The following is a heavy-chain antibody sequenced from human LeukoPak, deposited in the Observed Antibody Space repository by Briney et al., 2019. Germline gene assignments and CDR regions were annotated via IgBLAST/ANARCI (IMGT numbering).Heavy chain of an antibody. D-gene: IGHD2-2*01. J-gene: IGHJ4*02. CDR3: ALVVPAEMVGY. Sequence: ASVKVSCKASGVTFSSYAISWVRQAPGQGLEWMGRIIPILGIANYAQKFQGRVTITADKSTSTAYMELSSLRSEDTAVYYCALVVPAEMVGYWGQGTLVTVSS. CDR1: GVTFSSYA. V-gene: IGHV1-69*04. CDR2: IIPILGIA.